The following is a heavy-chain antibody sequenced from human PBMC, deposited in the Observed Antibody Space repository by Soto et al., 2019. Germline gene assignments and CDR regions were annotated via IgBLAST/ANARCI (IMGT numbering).Heavy chain of an antibody. CDR2: IFHSGST. V-gene: IGHV4-4*02. CDR3: AKMRDAYIQYYFDY. D-gene: IGHD2-2*01. J-gene: IGHJ4*02. Sequence: PSETLSLTCAVSGGSISSSNWWSWVRQSPGKGLEWIGEIFHSGSTNYNPSLSSRVTLSVDKSKNQFSLQLRSVTAADTAVYYCAKMRDAYIQYYFDYWGQGTLVTVSS. CDR1: GGSISSSNW.